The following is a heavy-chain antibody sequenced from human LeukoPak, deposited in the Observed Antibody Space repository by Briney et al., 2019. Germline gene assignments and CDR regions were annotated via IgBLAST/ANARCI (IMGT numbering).Heavy chain of an antibody. CDR1: GFTVTDNY. Sequence: GGSLRLSCAASGFTVTDNYMNWVRQSSGKGLEWVSVIYGGGDTNYADSVKGRFIISRDTSKNTLYLQMDSLRPEDVAVYYCARGSRPPAGPHDTYDIWGQGTMVTVSS. V-gene: IGHV3-53*05. J-gene: IGHJ3*02. D-gene: IGHD2-2*01. CDR3: ARGSRPPAGPHDTYDI. CDR2: IYGGGDT.